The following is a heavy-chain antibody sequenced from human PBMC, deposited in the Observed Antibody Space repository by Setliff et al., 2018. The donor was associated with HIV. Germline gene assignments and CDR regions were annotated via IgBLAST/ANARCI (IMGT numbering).Heavy chain of an antibody. Sequence: GGSLRLSCAASGFTFSSYAMSWVRQAPGKGLEWVSAVSASDGRTYYADSVKGRFTVSRDNSKSTLYLHMNSLRAEDTAVYYCAKDNNIWSGYYYYYMDVWGKGTTVTVSS. D-gene: IGHD3-3*01. CDR2: VSASDGRT. CDR3: AKDNNIWSGYYYYYMDV. J-gene: IGHJ6*03. CDR1: GFTFSSYA. V-gene: IGHV3-23*01.